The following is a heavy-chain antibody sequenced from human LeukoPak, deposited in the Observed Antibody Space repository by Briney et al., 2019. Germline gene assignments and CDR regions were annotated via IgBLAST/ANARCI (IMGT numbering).Heavy chain of an antibody. CDR2: IYSGGDT. J-gene: IGHJ6*02. CDR3: AKDQGYYYGMDV. Sequence: GGSLRLSCAASGFTVCSNYMSWVRQAPGKGLEWVSVIYSGGDTYYADSVKGRFTISRDNSKNTLYLQMNSLRAEDTAVYYCAKDQGYYYGMDVWGQGTTVTVSS. V-gene: IGHV3-53*05. CDR1: GFTVCSNY.